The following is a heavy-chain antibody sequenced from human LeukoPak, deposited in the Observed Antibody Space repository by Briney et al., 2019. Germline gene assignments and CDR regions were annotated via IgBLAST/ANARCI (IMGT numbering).Heavy chain of an antibody. CDR3: ARWGIAVAALLY. V-gene: IGHV1-18*01. D-gene: IGHD6-19*01. Sequence: ASVKVSCKASGYTFTSYGISWVRQAPGQGLEWMGWISAYNGNTNYAQKFQGRVTITRDTSASTAYMELSSLRSEDTAVYYCARWGIAVAALLYWGQGTLVTVSS. J-gene: IGHJ4*02. CDR1: GYTFTSYG. CDR2: ISAYNGNT.